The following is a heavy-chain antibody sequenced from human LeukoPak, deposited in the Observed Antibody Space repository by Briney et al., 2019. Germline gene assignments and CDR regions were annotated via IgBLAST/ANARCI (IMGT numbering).Heavy chain of an antibody. CDR3: ARSPAYSYAYFDY. V-gene: IGHV3-30*04. CDR1: GFTFSKSA. D-gene: IGHD5-18*01. Sequence: GGSLRLSCAASGFTFSKSALHWVRQAPGKGLQWVAIISFDGSNQYNADSVKGRFTISRDNSKNTLYLQMNSLTPEDTAIYYCARSPAYSYAYFDYWGQGTLVTVSS. J-gene: IGHJ4*02. CDR2: ISFDGSNQ.